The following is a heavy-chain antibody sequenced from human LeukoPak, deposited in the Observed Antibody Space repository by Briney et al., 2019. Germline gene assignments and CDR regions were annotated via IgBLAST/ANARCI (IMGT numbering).Heavy chain of an antibody. J-gene: IGHJ6*03. V-gene: IGHV3-23*01. D-gene: IGHD1-26*01. CDR3: AKDVGTVEGGSSDMDV. CDR2: ISDSGGST. CDR1: GFTFSSYA. Sequence: GGSLRLSCAASGFTFSSYAMNWVRQAPGKGLEWVSGISDSGGSTYYADSVKGRFTISRDNSKNTLYLQMNSLRAEDTAVYYCAKDVGTVEGGSSDMDVWGKGTTVTVSS.